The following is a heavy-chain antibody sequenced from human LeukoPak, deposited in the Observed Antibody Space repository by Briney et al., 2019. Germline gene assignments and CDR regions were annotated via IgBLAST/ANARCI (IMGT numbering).Heavy chain of an antibody. CDR1: GFTFSSYS. CDR3: ARVLARVPAAKFAFDI. Sequence: TGGSLRLSCAASGFTFSSYSMNWVRQAPGKGLEWASSISSSSSYIYYADSVKGRFTISRDNAKNSLYLQMNSLRAEDTAVYYCARVLARVPAAKFAFDIWGQGTMVTVPS. CDR2: ISSSSSYI. D-gene: IGHD2-2*01. J-gene: IGHJ3*02. V-gene: IGHV3-21*01.